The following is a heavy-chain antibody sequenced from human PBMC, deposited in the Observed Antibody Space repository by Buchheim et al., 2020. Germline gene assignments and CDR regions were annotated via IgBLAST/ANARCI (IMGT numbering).Heavy chain of an antibody. V-gene: IGHV3-23*01. CDR1: GFTFNSYA. J-gene: IGHJ4*02. CDR2: ISASGGST. Sequence: EVQLLQSEGGLVQPGGSLRLSCAASGFTFNSYAMSWVRQAPGKGLEWVSVISASGGSTYYADSVKGRFTISRDNSKNTLYLQINSLRADDTAVYYCAKRSVEGGYGGYDDYWGQGSL. CDR3: AKRSVEGGYGGYDDY. D-gene: IGHD5-12*01.